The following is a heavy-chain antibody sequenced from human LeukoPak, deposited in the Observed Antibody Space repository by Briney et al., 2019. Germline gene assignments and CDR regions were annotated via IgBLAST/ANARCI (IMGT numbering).Heavy chain of an antibody. CDR2: INHSGST. CDR1: GGSFSGYY. J-gene: IGHJ4*02. CDR3: ASEYY. Sequence: SETLPLTCVVYGGSFSGYYWSWIRQPPGKGLEWIGEINHSGSTNYNPSLKSRVTISIDTSKNQFSLKLNSVTAADTAVYYCASEYYWGQGTLVTVSS. V-gene: IGHV4-34*01.